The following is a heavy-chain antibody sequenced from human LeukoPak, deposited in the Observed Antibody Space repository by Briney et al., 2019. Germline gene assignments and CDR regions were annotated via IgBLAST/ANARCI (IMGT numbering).Heavy chain of an antibody. CDR1: GFTFSDHY. Sequence: GGSLRLSCAASGFTFSDHYMDWVRQAPGEGLEWVGRSRNKANSYTTEYAASVKGRFTISRDDSKNSVHLQLNSLKTEDTAVYYCVRASSNYYSDYWDQGTLVTVSS. CDR2: SRNKANSYTT. CDR3: VRASSNYYSDY. V-gene: IGHV3-72*01. J-gene: IGHJ4*02. D-gene: IGHD3-16*02.